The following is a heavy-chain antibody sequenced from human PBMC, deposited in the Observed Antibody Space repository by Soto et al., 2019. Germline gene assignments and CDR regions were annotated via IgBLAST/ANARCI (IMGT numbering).Heavy chain of an antibody. D-gene: IGHD2-2*01. CDR3: AECCSSTVDI. CDR1: EIIFSGYG. J-gene: IGHJ3*02. V-gene: IGHV3-33*03. Sequence: GGSLRLSCAVSEIIFSGYGMHWVRQAPGKGLEWVAVIRFDGSNIHYADSVKGRFTISRDNSKNTLYLQMNSLRAEDTAVYYYAECCSSTVDIWGQGTMVTVSS. CDR2: IRFDGSNI.